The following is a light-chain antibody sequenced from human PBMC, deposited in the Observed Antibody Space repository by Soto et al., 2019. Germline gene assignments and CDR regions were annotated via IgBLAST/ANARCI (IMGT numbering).Light chain of an antibody. CDR1: QSINGW. V-gene: IGKV1-5*03. CDR3: QQYNSYFFT. J-gene: IGKJ3*01. CDR2: RAS. Sequence: DIQMTQSPSTLSASVGDRVNITCRASQSINGWLAWYQQKPGKAPKLLISRASDLQTGVPSRSSGTGSGTEFTLTISSLQTDDFATYYCQQYNSYFFTFGPGTKVDVK.